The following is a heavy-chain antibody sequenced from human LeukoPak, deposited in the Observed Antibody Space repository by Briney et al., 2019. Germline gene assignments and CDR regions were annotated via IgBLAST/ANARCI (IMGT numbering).Heavy chain of an antibody. V-gene: IGHV3-21*01. J-gene: IGHJ4*02. CDR3: ARDDYGDYHFDY. D-gene: IGHD4-17*01. Sequence: PGGSLRLFCAASGFTFSSYSMNWVRQAPGKGLEWVSSISSSSSYIYYADSVKGRFTISRDNAKNSLYLQMNSLRAEDTAVYYCARDDYGDYHFDYWGQGTLVTVSS. CDR1: GFTFSSYS. CDR2: ISSSSSYI.